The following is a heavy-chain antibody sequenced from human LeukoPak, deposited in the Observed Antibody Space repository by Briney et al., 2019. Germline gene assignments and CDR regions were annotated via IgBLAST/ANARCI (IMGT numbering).Heavy chain of an antibody. D-gene: IGHD3-10*01. CDR2: IKQDGSEK. J-gene: IGHJ2*01. Sequence: PGGSLRLSCAASGFTFSSYWMSWVRQAPGKGLEWVANIKQDGSEKYYVDSVKGRFTISRDNAKNSLYLQMNSLRAEDTAVYYCARGSTYYYGSGSHWYFDLWGRGTLVTVSS. V-gene: IGHV3-7*01. CDR3: ARGSTYYYGSGSHWYFDL. CDR1: GFTFSSYW.